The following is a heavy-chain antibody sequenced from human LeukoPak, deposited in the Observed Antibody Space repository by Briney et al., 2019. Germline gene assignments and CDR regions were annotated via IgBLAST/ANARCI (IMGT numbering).Heavy chain of an antibody. J-gene: IGHJ6*02. CDR3: ARITGRSSSGYSLQTVYGMDV. CDR2: INHSGST. V-gene: IGHV4-34*01. D-gene: IGHD6-6*01. CDR1: GGSFRGYY. Sequence: SETLSLTCAVYGGSFRGYYWSWIRQPPGKGLEWIGEINHSGSTNYNPSLKSRVTISVDTSKNQFSLKLSSVTAADTAVYYCARITGRSSSGYSLQTVYGMDVWGQGTTVTVSS.